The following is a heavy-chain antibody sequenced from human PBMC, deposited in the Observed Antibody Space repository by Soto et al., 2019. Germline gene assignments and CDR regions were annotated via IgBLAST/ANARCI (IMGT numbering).Heavy chain of an antibody. CDR3: ARISRYCSGGDCHA. V-gene: IGHV3-30*03. CDR2: ISYDGSNT. CDR1: GVSFNSYD. D-gene: IGHD2-15*01. J-gene: IGHJ5*02. Sequence: PGGSLRLSCAASGVSFNSYDMHWVRQAPGKGPEWVAIISYDGSNTYYSDSVRGRFTISRDNSKDTLYLQIHSLRSEDTAIYYCARISRYCSGGDCHAWGQGXQVTVYS.